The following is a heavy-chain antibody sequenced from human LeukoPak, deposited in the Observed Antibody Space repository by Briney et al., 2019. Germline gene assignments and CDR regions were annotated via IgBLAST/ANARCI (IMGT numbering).Heavy chain of an antibody. D-gene: IGHD4-17*01. CDR2: IQYDGSKT. V-gene: IGHV3-30*02. CDR3: AKVPPPDYGPDAFDI. Sequence: PGGSLRLSCAASGFTFSSYGMHWVRQAPGKGLEWVAFIQYDGSKTYYADSVKGRFTISRDNSKYTLYVQMNSLRAEDTAVYYCAKVPPPDYGPDAFDIWGQGTMVTVSS. J-gene: IGHJ3*02. CDR1: GFTFSSYG.